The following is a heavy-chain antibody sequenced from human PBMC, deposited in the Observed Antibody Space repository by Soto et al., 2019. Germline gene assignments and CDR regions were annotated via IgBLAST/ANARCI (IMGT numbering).Heavy chain of an antibody. CDR1: GYTFTDYD. Sequence: QVQLVQSGAEVKTPGASVKVSCKASGYTFTDYDINWVRQAPGQGLEWVRRMNPSSGKTDYAQNFQARVTMTRDTSISTAYLELSNLGYEDTAVFYCSTWGRDGWYTGFFWGQGTLVTVAS. J-gene: IGHJ4*02. CDR2: MNPSSGKT. CDR3: STWGRDGWYTGFF. V-gene: IGHV1-8*01. D-gene: IGHD6-19*01.